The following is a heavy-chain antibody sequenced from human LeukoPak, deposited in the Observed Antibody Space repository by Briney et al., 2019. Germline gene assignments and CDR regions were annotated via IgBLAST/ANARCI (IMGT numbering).Heavy chain of an antibody. CDR2: ILPDGSDK. V-gene: IGHV3-33*08. CDR1: GFTFSSYG. Sequence: PGRSLRLSCAASGFTFSSYGMHWVRQAPGKGLEWVAVILPDGSDKYYADSVTGRLTISRDNSKNTLYLQMNSLRVDDTAVYYCARNARDSVFDLWGQGTMVTVSS. J-gene: IGHJ3*01. CDR3: ARNARDSVFDL.